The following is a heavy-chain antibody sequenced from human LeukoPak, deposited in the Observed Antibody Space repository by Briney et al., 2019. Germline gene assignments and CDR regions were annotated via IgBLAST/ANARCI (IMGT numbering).Heavy chain of an antibody. Sequence: GGSLRLSCAASGFTFSSYGMHWVRQAPGKGLEWVAVISYDGSNQYYADFVKGRFTISRDNSKNTLYLQMDSLRAEDTAVYYCAKARYCTSTSCYRLTCYYYYGMDVWGQGTTVAVSS. D-gene: IGHD2-2*01. CDR3: AKARYCTSTSCYRLTCYYYYGMDV. V-gene: IGHV3-30*18. J-gene: IGHJ6*02. CDR2: ISYDGSNQ. CDR1: GFTFSSYG.